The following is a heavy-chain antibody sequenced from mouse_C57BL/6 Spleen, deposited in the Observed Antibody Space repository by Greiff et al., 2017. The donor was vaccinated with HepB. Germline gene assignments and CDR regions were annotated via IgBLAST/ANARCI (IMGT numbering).Heavy chain of an antibody. Sequence: VHVKQSGPELVKPGASVKISCKASGYTFTDYYMNWVKQSHGKSLEWIGDINPNNGGTSYNQKLKGKATLTVDKSSSTAYMELRSLTSEDSAVYYCARYYGSSYYAMDYWGQGTSVTVSS. CDR1: GYTFTDYY. V-gene: IGHV1-26*01. CDR3: ARYYGSSYYAMDY. CDR2: INPNNGGT. D-gene: IGHD1-1*01. J-gene: IGHJ4*01.